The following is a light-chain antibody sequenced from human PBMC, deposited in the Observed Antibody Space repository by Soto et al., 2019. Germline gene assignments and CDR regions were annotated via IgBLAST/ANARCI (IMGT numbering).Light chain of an antibody. J-gene: IGKJ4*01. CDR2: KPS. CDR3: QQYVSLRLT. Sequence: DIQMTQSPSTLSASVGDRVTITCRASQSISNWLAWYQQRPGRAPQLLIHKPSTLETGVPSRLSGRGSGTEFTLTFICLQPDDFASGLCQQYVSLRLTFDRGTKVEIK. V-gene: IGKV1-5*03. CDR1: QSISNW.